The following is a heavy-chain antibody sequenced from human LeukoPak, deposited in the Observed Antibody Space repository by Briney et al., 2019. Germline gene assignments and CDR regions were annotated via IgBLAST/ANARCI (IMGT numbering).Heavy chain of an antibody. CDR3: ARSRLANAEYSQH. CDR2: IWYDGSNK. Sequence: GRSLRLSCAASGFTFSNYGLHWVRQAPGKGLEWVAIIWYDGSNKYYADSVKGRFTISRDNSKNTLFLQMNSLRVEDTAVYYCARSRLANAEYSQHWGQGTLVTVSS. J-gene: IGHJ1*01. V-gene: IGHV3-33*01. D-gene: IGHD3-3*02. CDR1: GFTFSNYG.